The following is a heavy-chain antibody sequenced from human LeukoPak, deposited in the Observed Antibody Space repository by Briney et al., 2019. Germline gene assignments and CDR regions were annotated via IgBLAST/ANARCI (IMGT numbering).Heavy chain of an antibody. V-gene: IGHV3-30*02. CDR1: GFTFSSYG. CDR2: IRYDGSNK. CDR3: AKGQQWLNWFDP. J-gene: IGHJ5*02. Sequence: GGSLRLSCAASGFTFSSYGMHWVRQAPGKGLEWVAFIRYDGSNKYYADSVKGRFTISRDNSKNTLYLQMNSLRAEDTAVYYCAKGQQWLNWFDPWGQGTLVMVSS. D-gene: IGHD6-19*01.